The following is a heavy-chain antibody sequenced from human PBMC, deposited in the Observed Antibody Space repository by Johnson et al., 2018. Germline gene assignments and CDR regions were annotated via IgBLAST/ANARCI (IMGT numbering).Heavy chain of an antibody. J-gene: IGHJ6*02. CDR2: VSGGGGDT. CDR1: GFTFRHYA. CDR3: AGTPGHGLDV. Sequence: VQLVQSGGGLVQPGGSLRLSCAASGFTFRHYAMTWVRQAPGKGLEWVSTVSGGGGDTYYTDSVKGRFTISRDNSKNIFSLQMNTLRAEETAVYYCAGTPGHGLDVWGQGTTVTVAS. V-gene: IGHV3-23*04. D-gene: IGHD1-14*01.